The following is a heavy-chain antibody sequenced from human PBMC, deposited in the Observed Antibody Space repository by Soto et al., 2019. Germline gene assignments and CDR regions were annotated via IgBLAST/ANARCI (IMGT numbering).Heavy chain of an antibody. Sequence: GGSLRLSCAASGFTFSSYGMHWVRQAPGKGLEWVAVISYDGSNKYYADSVKGRFTISRDNSKNTLYLQMNSLRAEDTAVYYCAKDYYDSSGYPDYWGQGTLVTVSS. CDR3: AKDYYDSSGYPDY. V-gene: IGHV3-30*18. J-gene: IGHJ4*02. D-gene: IGHD3-22*01. CDR1: GFTFSSYG. CDR2: ISYDGSNK.